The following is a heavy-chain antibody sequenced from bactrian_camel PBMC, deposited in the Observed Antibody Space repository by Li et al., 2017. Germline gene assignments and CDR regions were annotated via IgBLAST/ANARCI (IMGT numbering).Heavy chain of an antibody. CDR1: GFRFMVSC. V-gene: IGHV3S54*01. CDR3: AADPRFSYCTADYFTDTRDFNY. J-gene: IGHJ6*01. CDR2: ISTGDGST. D-gene: IGHD3*01. Sequence: HVQLVESGGGSVQAGESLRLSCDTSGFRFMVSCMAWFRQVPGKEREGVAAISTGDGSTYYNDSLKGRFTISLDNAKNTVHLQMNNLKPEDTAMYYCAADPRFSYCTADYFTDTRDFNYWGQGTQVTVS.